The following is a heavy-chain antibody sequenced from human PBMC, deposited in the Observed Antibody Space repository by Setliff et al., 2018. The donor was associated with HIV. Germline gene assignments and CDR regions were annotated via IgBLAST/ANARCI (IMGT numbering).Heavy chain of an antibody. CDR1: GGSISISD. Sequence: SETLSLTCTVSGGSISISDWSWIRQPPGKGLEWIGCIYTSGNTNYDPSLKSRVTISVDTSKNQFSLKLSSVTAADTALYYCARLGRAIDRGGYSLRFDYWGQGTLVTVSS. CDR3: ARLGRAIDRGGYSLRFDY. J-gene: IGHJ4*02. V-gene: IGHV4-4*09. CDR2: IYTSGNT. D-gene: IGHD2-21*02.